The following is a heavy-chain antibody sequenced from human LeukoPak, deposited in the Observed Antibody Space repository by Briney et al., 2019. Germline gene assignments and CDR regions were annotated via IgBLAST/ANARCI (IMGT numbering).Heavy chain of an antibody. CDR1: GGSISGYY. J-gene: IGHJ5*02. D-gene: IGHD2-15*01. Sequence: PSETLFLTCIVSGGSISGYYWSWIRQPAGKGLDWIGPMDTSGHTNYNSSLMSRVTMSVDTSKNQFSLRLTSVTAADTAVYYCARHWSHSVAQFGRSYWFDPWGQGTLVTVSS. CDR2: MDTSGHT. CDR3: ARHWSHSVAQFGRSYWFDP. V-gene: IGHV4-4*07.